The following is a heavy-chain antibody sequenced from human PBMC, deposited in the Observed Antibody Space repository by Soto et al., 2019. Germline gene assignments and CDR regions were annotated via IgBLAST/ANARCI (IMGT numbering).Heavy chain of an antibody. V-gene: IGHV4-39*07. D-gene: IGHD3-10*01. Sequence: SETLSLTCTVSGDSISSSSYYWGWIRQPPGKGLEWIGNINYSGSTYYNPSLQSRVTTSVDTSKNQFSLKLSSVTAADTAVYYCARDPGSGSYYGWFDPWGQGTLVTVSS. CDR3: ARDPGSGSYYGWFDP. J-gene: IGHJ5*02. CDR2: INYSGST. CDR1: GDSISSSSYY.